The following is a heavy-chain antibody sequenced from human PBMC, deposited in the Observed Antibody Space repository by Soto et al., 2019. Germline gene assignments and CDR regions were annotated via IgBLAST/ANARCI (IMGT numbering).Heavy chain of an antibody. CDR3: AKDNGGRASDY. Sequence: EAQLLESGGDLVQPGGSLRLSCAASGFTFSNYAMSWVRQAPGKGLEWVSAISGSGDNTYYADSVKGRFTISKDNSKNTLYLQMSRLGVEDTAVYYCAKDNGGRASDYWGQGTLVTVSS. CDR2: ISGSGDNT. V-gene: IGHV3-23*01. CDR1: GFTFSNYA. J-gene: IGHJ4*02. D-gene: IGHD4-17*01.